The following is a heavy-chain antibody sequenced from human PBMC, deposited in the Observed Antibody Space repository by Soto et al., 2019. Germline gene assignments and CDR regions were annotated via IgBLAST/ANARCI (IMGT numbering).Heavy chain of an antibody. D-gene: IGHD3-10*01. V-gene: IGHV4-34*01. CDR1: SGSFTGHF. Sequence: SETLSLTCAVNSGSFTGHFWAWIRQSPGKGLEWIGEINHSGSTNYNPSLKSRVTISVDTSKNQFSLKLSSVTAADTAVYYCARGRQLLLWFGEFGWFDPWGQGTLVTVSS. CDR2: INHSGST. CDR3: ARGRQLLLWFGEFGWFDP. J-gene: IGHJ5*02.